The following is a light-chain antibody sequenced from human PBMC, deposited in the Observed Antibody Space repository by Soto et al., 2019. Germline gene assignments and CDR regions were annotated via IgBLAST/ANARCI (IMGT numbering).Light chain of an antibody. Sequence: QSALTQPPSASGSPGQSVTISCTGTSSDVGANNYVSWYQQHPGKAPKLMIYEVTKRPSGVPDRFSASKSGNTASLTVSGLQAEDEADYCCSSYAGTNRVFGTGTKLTVL. J-gene: IGLJ1*01. V-gene: IGLV2-8*01. CDR1: SSDVGANNY. CDR2: EVT. CDR3: SSYAGTNRV.